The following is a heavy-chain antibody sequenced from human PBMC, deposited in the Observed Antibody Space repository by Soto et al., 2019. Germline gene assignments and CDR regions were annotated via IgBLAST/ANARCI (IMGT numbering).Heavy chain of an antibody. CDR1: GFTFSSYG. D-gene: IGHD3-22*01. CDR3: AKLRGPNSGYHD. CDR2: ISYDGSNK. Sequence: QVQLVESGGGVVQPGRSLRLSCAASGFTFSSYGMHWVRQAPGKGLEWVAVISYDGSNKYYADSVKGRFTISRDNSKNTLYLQMNSLRAEDTAVYYCAKLRGPNSGYHDWCQGTLVTVSS. J-gene: IGHJ4*02. V-gene: IGHV3-30*18.